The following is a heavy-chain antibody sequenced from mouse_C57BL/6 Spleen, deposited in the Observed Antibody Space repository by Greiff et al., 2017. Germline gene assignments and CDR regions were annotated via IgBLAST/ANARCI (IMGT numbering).Heavy chain of an antibody. Sequence: QVQLQQPGAELVKPGASVKLSCKASGYTFTRYWMHWVKQRPGRGLEWIGRIDPNSGGTKYNEKFKSKATLTVDKPSSTAYMQLSSLTSEDSAVYYCARAGQIYDGYLYYVDYWGQGTTLTVAS. V-gene: IGHV1-72*01. CDR3: ARAGQIYDGYLYYVDY. J-gene: IGHJ2*01. CDR2: IDPNSGGT. D-gene: IGHD2-3*01. CDR1: GYTFTRYW.